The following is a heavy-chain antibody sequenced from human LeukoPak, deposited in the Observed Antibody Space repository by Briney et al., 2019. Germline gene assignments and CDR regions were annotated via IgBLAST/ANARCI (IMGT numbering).Heavy chain of an antibody. Sequence: SETLSLTCSVSDDSITIYYWTWIRQPPGKGLEWIGYIDHTGTTNYNPSLNSRVTISRDTSKNHFSLQLSSVTAADTAVYYCARESILYGSGPTDYWGQGTLVTVSS. CDR3: ARESILYGSGPTDY. CDR2: IDHTGTT. D-gene: IGHD3-10*01. CDR1: DDSITIYY. V-gene: IGHV4-59*12. J-gene: IGHJ4*02.